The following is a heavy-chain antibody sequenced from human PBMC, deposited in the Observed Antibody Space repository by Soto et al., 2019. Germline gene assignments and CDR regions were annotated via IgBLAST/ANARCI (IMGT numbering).Heavy chain of an antibody. CDR1: GAPFINSY. Sequence: QVQLQESCPGLVKPSESLSLTCTVSGAPFINSYWSLFLRPGGKALEWIGRISAIGNTNYHPSPKSLVTMSIDTSKNQFSLKVTSVTAADTALYYCAKESGAPAGTAEYWGQGLLVTVSS. D-gene: IGHD1-1*01. V-gene: IGHV4-4*07. CDR3: AKESGAPAGTAEY. CDR2: ISAIGNT. J-gene: IGHJ4*02.